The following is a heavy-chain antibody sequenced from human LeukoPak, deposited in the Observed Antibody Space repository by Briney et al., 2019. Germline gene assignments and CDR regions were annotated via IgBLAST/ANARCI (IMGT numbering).Heavy chain of an antibody. CDR3: AKGTTGYSSSWYNPLDH. Sequence: GGSLRLSCAASGFTFSSYAMSWVRQAPGKGLEWVSAISGSGGSTYYADSVKGRFTISRDNSKNTLYLQMNSLRAEDTAVYSCAKGTTGYSSSWYNPLDHWGQGTLVTVSS. CDR2: ISGSGGST. J-gene: IGHJ4*02. CDR1: GFTFSSYA. D-gene: IGHD6-13*01. V-gene: IGHV3-23*01.